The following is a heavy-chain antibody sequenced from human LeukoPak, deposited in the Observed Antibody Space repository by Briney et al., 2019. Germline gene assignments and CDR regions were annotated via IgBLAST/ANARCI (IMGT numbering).Heavy chain of an antibody. Sequence: GGSLRLSCAASGFTFSSYWMHWVRQAPGKGLVWVSRINSDGSSTSYADSVKGRFTISRDNAKNTLYLQMNSLRAEDTAVYYCARGDDSYYFDYWGQGTLVTVSS. CDR3: ARGDDSYYFDY. CDR1: GFTFSSYW. CDR2: INSDGSST. D-gene: IGHD1-1*01. V-gene: IGHV3-74*01. J-gene: IGHJ4*02.